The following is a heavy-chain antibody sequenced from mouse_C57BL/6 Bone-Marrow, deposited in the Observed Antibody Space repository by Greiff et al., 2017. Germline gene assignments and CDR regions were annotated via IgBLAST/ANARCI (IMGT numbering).Heavy chain of an antibody. Sequence: EVQLVESGGGLVKPGGSLKLSCAASGFTFSDYGMHWVRQAPEKGLAWVAYISSGSSTIYYADTVKGRFTISRDNAKNTLFLQMTGLRSEDTAMYYCARGGTVVATGAMDYWGQGTSVTVSS. J-gene: IGHJ4*01. CDR2: ISSGSSTI. D-gene: IGHD1-1*01. CDR3: ARGGTVVATGAMDY. CDR1: GFTFSDYG. V-gene: IGHV5-17*01.